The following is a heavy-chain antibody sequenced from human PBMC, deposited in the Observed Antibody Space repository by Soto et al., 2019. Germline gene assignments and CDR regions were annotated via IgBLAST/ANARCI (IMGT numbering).Heavy chain of an antibody. J-gene: IGHJ5*02. D-gene: IGHD5-18*01. V-gene: IGHV1-69*13. Sequence: GASVKVSCKASGGTFSSYAISWVRQAPGQGLEWMGGIIPIFGTANYAQKFQGRVTITADESTSTAYMELSSLRSEDTAVYYCARSGYSYGYGWFDPWGQGTLVTVSS. CDR1: GGTFSSYA. CDR3: ARSGYSYGYGWFDP. CDR2: IIPIFGTA.